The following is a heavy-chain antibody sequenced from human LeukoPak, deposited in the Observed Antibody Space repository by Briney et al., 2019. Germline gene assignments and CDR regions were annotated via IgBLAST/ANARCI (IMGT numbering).Heavy chain of an antibody. J-gene: IGHJ4*02. CDR1: GFTVSTNY. CDR2: ISYDGRNK. D-gene: IGHD3-9*01. CDR3: ARVSRDLTSPFDY. Sequence: GGSLRLSCAASGFTVSTNYMSWVRQAPGKGLEWVAVISYDGRNKYYADSVKGRFTISRDNSKNTLYLQMNSLRADDTAVYYCARVSRDLTSPFDYWGQGTLVTVSS. V-gene: IGHV3-30*03.